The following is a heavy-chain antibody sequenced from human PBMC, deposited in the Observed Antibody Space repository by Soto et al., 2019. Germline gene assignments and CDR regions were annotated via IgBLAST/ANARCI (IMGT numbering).Heavy chain of an antibody. J-gene: IGHJ6*02. CDR1: GGTFSSYA. D-gene: IGHD3-3*01. CDR2: IIPIFGTA. Sequence: GASVKVSSKASGGTFSSYAISWVRQAPGQGLEWMGGIIPIFGTANYAKKFQGRVTITADESTSTAYMELSSLRSEDTAVYYCARGFLAPGITIFGVVPAGDVWGQGTTVTVSS. V-gene: IGHV1-69*13. CDR3: ARGFLAPGITIFGVVPAGDV.